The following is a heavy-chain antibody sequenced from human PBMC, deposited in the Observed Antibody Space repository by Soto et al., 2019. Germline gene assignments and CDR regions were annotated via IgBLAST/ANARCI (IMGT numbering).Heavy chain of an antibody. CDR3: TRRGWGGFGVFMIVWLDP. CDR1: GGSLYSSNW. J-gene: IGHJ5*02. CDR2: IHHSGST. D-gene: IGHD3-3*01. Sequence: QVQLQESGPGLLKPSGNLSLTCVVSGGSLYSSNWWTWVRQTPGKGLEWCGEIHHSGSTNHNPSLKCRVTISADKSKIPFFLTLGSGPAADTAMYYCTRRGWGGFGVFMIVWLDPWGQGTQGCVSS. V-gene: IGHV4-4*02.